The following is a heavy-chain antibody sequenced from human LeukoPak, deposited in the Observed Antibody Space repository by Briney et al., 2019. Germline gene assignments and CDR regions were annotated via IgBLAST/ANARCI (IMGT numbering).Heavy chain of an antibody. V-gene: IGHV3-23*01. CDR2: ISGSGGST. CDR3: AKSRAGYCSSTSCSPNWFDP. CDR1: GFTFSSYA. Sequence: EGSLRLSCAASGFTFSSYAMSWVRQAPGKGLEWVSAISGSGGSTYYADSVKGRFTISRDNSKNTLYLQMNSLRAEDTAVYYYAKSRAGYCSSTSCSPNWFDPWGQGTLVTVSS. J-gene: IGHJ5*02. D-gene: IGHD2-2*01.